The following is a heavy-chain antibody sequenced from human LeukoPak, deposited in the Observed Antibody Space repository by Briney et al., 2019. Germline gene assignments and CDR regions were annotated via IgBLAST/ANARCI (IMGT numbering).Heavy chain of an antibody. D-gene: IGHD1-26*01. J-gene: IGHJ3*02. CDR1: GGSFSGYY. V-gene: IGHV4-59*01. CDR3: ARSEWERRVAFDI. Sequence: SETLSLTCAVYGGSFSGYYWSWIRQPPGKGLEWIGYIYYSGSTNYNPSLKGRVTISVDTSKNQFSLKLSSVTAADTAVYYCARSEWERRVAFDIWGQGTMVTVSS. CDR2: IYYSGST.